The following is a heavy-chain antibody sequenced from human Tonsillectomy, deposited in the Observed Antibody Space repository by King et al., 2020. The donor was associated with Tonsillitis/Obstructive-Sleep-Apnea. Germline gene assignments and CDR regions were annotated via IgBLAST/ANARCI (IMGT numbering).Heavy chain of an antibody. J-gene: IGHJ4*02. CDR2: ISNTGGST. D-gene: IGHD3-3*01. CDR1: GFTFNNYA. Sequence: VQLVESGGGLVQPGGSLRLSCVASGFTFNNYAMHWVRQAPGKGLEYVSAISNTGGSTYYANSVKGRFTISRDNSKNTLYLQIGSLRAEDMAVYYCARLGQYYDFWSGYYATEGYFDYWGQGTLVTVSS. V-gene: IGHV3-64*01. CDR3: ARLGQYYDFWSGYYATEGYFDY.